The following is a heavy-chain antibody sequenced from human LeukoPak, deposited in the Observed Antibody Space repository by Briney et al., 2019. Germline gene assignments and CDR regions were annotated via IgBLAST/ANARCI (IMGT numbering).Heavy chain of an antibody. D-gene: IGHD6-19*01. CDR3: ATSIAVAAPIDY. CDR2: INPNSGGT. V-gene: IGHV1-2*02. CDR1: GYTFTGYY. J-gene: IGHJ4*02. Sequence: ASVKVSCKASGYTFTGYYMHWVRQAPGLGLEWMGWINPNSGGTNYAQKFQGRVTITRDTSASTAYMELSSLRSEDTAVYYCATSIAVAAPIDYWGQGTLVTVSS.